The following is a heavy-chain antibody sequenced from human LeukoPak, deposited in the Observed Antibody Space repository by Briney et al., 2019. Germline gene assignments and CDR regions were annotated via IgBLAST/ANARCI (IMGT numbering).Heavy chain of an antibody. D-gene: IGHD3-3*01. CDR3: ATAPRFLEWLYLFDY. Sequence: ASVKVSCKVSGYTLTELSMHWVRQAPGKGLEWMGGFDPEDGETIYAQKFQGRVTMTEDTSTDTAYMELSSLRSEDTAVYYCATAPRFLEWLYLFDYWGQGTLVTVSP. CDR2: FDPEDGET. J-gene: IGHJ4*02. V-gene: IGHV1-24*01. CDR1: GYTLTELS.